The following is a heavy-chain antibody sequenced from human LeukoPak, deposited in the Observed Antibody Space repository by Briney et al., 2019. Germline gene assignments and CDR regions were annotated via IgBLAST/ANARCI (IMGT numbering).Heavy chain of an antibody. CDR3: ARQPGSGLFILP. CDR1: GRSFSVYY. Sequence: SETVSLICALYGRSFSVYYWSWLRQPTGKGLEWLGEINHSGSTNYNPPLKSRVTIPVDTSKNQFSLNLSSVSAAATAVYYCARQPGSGLFILPGGQGTLVTVSS. V-gene: IGHV4-34*01. D-gene: IGHD3/OR15-3a*01. CDR2: INHSGST. J-gene: IGHJ4*02.